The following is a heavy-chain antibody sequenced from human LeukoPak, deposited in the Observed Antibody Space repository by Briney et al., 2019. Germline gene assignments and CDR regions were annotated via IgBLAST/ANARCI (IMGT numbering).Heavy chain of an antibody. Sequence: ASVKVSCKASGYTFTSYDINWVRQATGQGFEWMGWMNPNSGNTGYAQKFQGRVTITADESTSTAYMELSSLRSEDTAVYYCARSRSGSSWYFGSRVVLGYFQHWGQGTLVTVSS. V-gene: IGHV1-8*03. J-gene: IGHJ1*01. D-gene: IGHD6-13*01. CDR1: GYTFTSYD. CDR3: ARSRSGSSWYFGSRVVLGYFQH. CDR2: MNPNSGNT.